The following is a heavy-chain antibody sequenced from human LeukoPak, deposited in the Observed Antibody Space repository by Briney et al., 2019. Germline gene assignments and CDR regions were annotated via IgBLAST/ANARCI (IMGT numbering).Heavy chain of an antibody. CDR3: AREDAAVAAFDI. CDR1: GFTFSSYS. CDR2: ISSSSSYI. D-gene: IGHD6-19*01. V-gene: IGHV3-21*01. J-gene: IGHJ3*02. Sequence: GGSLRLSCAASGFTFSSYSMNWVRQAPGKGLEWVSSISSSSSYIYYADSVKGRFTISRDNAKNSLYLQMNSLRAEDTAVYYCAREDAAVAAFDIWGQGTMVTVSS.